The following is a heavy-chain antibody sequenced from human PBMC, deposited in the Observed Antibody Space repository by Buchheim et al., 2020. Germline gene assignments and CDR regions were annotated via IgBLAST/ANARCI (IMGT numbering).Heavy chain of an antibody. CDR3: ARSTGDCSGGVCYSDFDY. D-gene: IGHD2-15*01. Sequence: QVQLVESGGGVVQPGRSLRLSCVASGFSFSYYAMQWVRQAPGRGPQWVAVISNDGINKHYADSVKGRFSIYRDTSKNTMYLQMNSLRTEDTAVYYCARSTGDCSGGVCYSDFDYWGQGTL. V-gene: IGHV3-30-3*01. CDR1: GFSFSYYA. J-gene: IGHJ4*02. CDR2: ISNDGINK.